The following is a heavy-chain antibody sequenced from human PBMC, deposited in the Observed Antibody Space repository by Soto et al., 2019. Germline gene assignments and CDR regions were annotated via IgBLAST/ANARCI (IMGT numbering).Heavy chain of an antibody. V-gene: IGHV3-23*01. CDR2: ISGSGDKT. J-gene: IGHJ6*02. CDR3: PKSDQSSCEKMYV. CDR1: GFNFSSYD. Sequence: EVQLLESGGGLVPPGGYLILSCAAPGFNFSSYDINLVRQAPGKGLEWVSTISGSGDKTYYADSVKGRYTISSDNSKNTWSLQMNWLRAEYTAEYYWPKSDQSSCEKMYVWGQGAKDTVS. D-gene: IGHD2-2*01.